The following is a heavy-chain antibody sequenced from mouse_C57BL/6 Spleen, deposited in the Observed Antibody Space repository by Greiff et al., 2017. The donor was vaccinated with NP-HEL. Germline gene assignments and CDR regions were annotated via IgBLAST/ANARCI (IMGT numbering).Heavy chain of an antibody. D-gene: IGHD2-3*01. Sequence: VKQRPGQGLEWIGRIHPSDSDTNYNQKFKGKATLTVDKSSSTAYMQLSSLTSEDSAVYYCAITADGYYEYYFDYWGQGTTLTVSS. V-gene: IGHV1-74*01. J-gene: IGHJ2*01. CDR3: AITADGYYEYYFDY. CDR2: IHPSDSDT.